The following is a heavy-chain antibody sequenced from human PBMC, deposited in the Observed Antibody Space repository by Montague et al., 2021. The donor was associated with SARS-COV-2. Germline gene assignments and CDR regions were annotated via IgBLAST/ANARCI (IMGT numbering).Heavy chain of an antibody. CDR2: IYYSGST. CDR1: GDSISTYS. D-gene: IGHD4-11*01. V-gene: IGHV4-59*08. Sequence: SETLSLTCSVSGDSISTYSWSCIRQSPAKGLEWIGYIYYSGSTNYYPSLPSRVTISLDTSKNQVSLKLTSVTAADTAVYYCARQLRVTTVTSHRYHYAMVVWGQGTMVTVSS. J-gene: IGHJ6*02. CDR3: ARQLRVTTVTSHRYHYAMVV.